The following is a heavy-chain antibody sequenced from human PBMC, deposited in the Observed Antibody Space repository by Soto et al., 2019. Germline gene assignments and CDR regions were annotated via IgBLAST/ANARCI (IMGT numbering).Heavy chain of an antibody. CDR3: ASALYCSGGSCSFEP. V-gene: IGHV4-39*07. J-gene: IGHJ5*02. D-gene: IGHD2-15*01. Sequence: LSLTCTVSGDSITSRSYYWGWIRQPPGKGLEWIGSINYSGTTYYNPSLKSRVTISVDTSKNQFSLKLSSVTAADTAVYYCASALYCSGGSCSFEPWGQGTLVTVSS. CDR1: GDSITSRSYY. CDR2: INYSGTT.